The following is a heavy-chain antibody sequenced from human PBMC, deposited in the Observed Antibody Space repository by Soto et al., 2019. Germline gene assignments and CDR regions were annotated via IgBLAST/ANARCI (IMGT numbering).Heavy chain of an antibody. CDR3: AKMLAGRYYDY. CDR2: ISRTGDSA. CDR1: GVSFSDYA. D-gene: IGHD2-8*01. V-gene: IGHV3-23*01. Sequence: GGSLRLSCAASGVSFSDYAMSWVRQAPGKGLEWVSSISRTGDSAYYADSVKGRFAISRDNSKNTLYLQMSSLRAEDTAVYNCAKMLAGRYYDYWGQGALVTVSS. J-gene: IGHJ4*02.